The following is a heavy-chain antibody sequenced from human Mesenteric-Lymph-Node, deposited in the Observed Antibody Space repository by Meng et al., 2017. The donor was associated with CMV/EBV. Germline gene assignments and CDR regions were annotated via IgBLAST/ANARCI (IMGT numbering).Heavy chain of an antibody. D-gene: IGHD1-26*01. CDR1: GFTFSSYG. Sequence: GESLKISCAASGFTFSSYGMHWVRQAPGKGLEWVAFIRYDGSNKYYADSVKGRFTISRDNSKNTLYLQMNSLRAEDTAVYYCAKDRPVSYSGSPKEGWFDPWGQGTLVTVSS. V-gene: IGHV3-30*02. J-gene: IGHJ5*02. CDR2: IRYDGSNK. CDR3: AKDRPVSYSGSPKEGWFDP.